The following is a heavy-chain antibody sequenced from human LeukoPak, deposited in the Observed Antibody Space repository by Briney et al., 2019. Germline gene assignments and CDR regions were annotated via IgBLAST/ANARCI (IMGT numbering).Heavy chain of an antibody. CDR3: AREGSGSYSLDF. CDR1: GFTFSSYS. CDR2: ISSSSSYI. Sequence: GGSLRLSCAASGFTFSSYSMNWVRQAPGKGLEWVSSISSSSSYIYYADSVKGRFTISRDNAKNSLYLQMNSLRAEDTAVYYCAREGSGSYSLDFWGQGTLVTVSS. V-gene: IGHV3-21*01. D-gene: IGHD1-26*01. J-gene: IGHJ4*02.